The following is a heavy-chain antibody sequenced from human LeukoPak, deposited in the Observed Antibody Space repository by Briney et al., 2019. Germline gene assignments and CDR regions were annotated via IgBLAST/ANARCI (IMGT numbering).Heavy chain of an antibody. CDR2: ISGSGGST. D-gene: IGHD6-13*01. CDR3: AKDLADGSSFDY. V-gene: IGHV3-23*01. CDR1: GVTFSSYA. J-gene: IGHJ4*02. Sequence: GGSLRLSCAASGVTFSSYAMSWVRQAPGKGLEWVSAISGSGGSTYYADSVKGRFTISRDNSKNTLYLQMNSLRAEDTAVYYCAKDLADGSSFDYWGQGTLVTVSS.